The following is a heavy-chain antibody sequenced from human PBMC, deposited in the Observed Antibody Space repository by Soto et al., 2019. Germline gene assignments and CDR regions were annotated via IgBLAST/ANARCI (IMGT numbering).Heavy chain of an antibody. Sequence: SETLSLTCTVSGGSVSSGSYYWSWIRQPPGKGLEWIGYIYYSGSTNYNPSLKSRVTISVATSKNQFSLKLSSVTAADTAVYYCARDLNNYGSGSYLDPWGQGTLVTVSS. CDR3: ARDLNNYGSGSYLDP. V-gene: IGHV4-61*01. J-gene: IGHJ5*02. CDR2: IYYSGST. D-gene: IGHD3-10*01. CDR1: GGSVSSGSYY.